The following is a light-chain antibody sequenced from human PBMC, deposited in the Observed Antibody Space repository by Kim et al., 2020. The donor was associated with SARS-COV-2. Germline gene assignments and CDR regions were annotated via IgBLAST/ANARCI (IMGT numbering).Light chain of an antibody. CDR3: QQYNNWPPIT. CDR1: QSVSSN. V-gene: IGKV3-15*01. Sequence: SPGDRATRSCRASQSVSSNLAWYQQNPGQAPRLLIYGTSTRATGIPARFSGSGSGTEFTLTISSLQSEDFAVYYCQQYNNWPPITFGQGTRLEIK. J-gene: IGKJ5*01. CDR2: GTS.